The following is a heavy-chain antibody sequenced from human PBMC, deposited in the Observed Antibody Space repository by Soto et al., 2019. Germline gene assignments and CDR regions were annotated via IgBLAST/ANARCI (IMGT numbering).Heavy chain of an antibody. Sequence: PSETLSLTCTVSGGSISSSSYYWGWIRQPPGKGLEWIGSIYYSGSTYYNPSLKSRVTISVDTSKNQFSLKLSSVTAADTAVYYCARLEGSYANPFDYWGQGTLVTVSS. D-gene: IGHD3-16*01. CDR1: GGSISSSSYY. J-gene: IGHJ4*02. CDR2: IYYSGST. V-gene: IGHV4-39*01. CDR3: ARLEGSYANPFDY.